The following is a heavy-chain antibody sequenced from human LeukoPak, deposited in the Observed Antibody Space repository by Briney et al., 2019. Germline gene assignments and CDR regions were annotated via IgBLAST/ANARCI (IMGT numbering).Heavy chain of an antibody. Sequence: GGSLRLSCAPSGFTFSSYSMNWVRQAPGKGLEWVSSISSSSSYIYYADSVKGRFTISRDNAKNSLYLQMNSLRAEDTAVYYCARDQRWLVPYYYYGMDVWGQGTTVTVSS. J-gene: IGHJ6*02. CDR2: ISSSSSYI. CDR1: GFTFSSYS. CDR3: ARDQRWLVPYYYYGMDV. V-gene: IGHV3-21*01. D-gene: IGHD6-19*01.